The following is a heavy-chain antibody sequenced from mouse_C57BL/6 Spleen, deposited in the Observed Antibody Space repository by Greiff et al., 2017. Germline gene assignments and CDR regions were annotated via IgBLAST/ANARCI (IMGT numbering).Heavy chain of an antibody. V-gene: IGHV5-9-1*02. J-gene: IGHJ2*01. D-gene: IGHD1-1*01. CDR3: TRGPVITTPCFDY. CDR2: ISSGGDYI. Sequence: EVQGVESGEGLVKPGGSLKLSCAASGFTFSSYAMSWVRQTPEKRLEWVAYISSGGDYIYYPDTVKGRFTISSDNARNTLYLQMSSLKSDDTAMYYCTRGPVITTPCFDYWGQDATLTVSA. CDR1: GFTFSSYA.